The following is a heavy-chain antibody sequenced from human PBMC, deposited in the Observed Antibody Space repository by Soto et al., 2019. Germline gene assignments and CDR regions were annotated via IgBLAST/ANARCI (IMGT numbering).Heavy chain of an antibody. Sequence: SVKVSCKASGGTFSSYAISWVRQAPGQGLEWMGGIIPIFGTANYAQKFQGRVTITADESTSTAYMELSSLRSEDTAVYYCARGVVYCSSTSCPPGGDYYYGTDVWGQATTVTVSS. CDR2: IIPIFGTA. CDR3: ARGVVYCSSTSCPPGGDYYYGTDV. J-gene: IGHJ6*02. CDR1: GGTFSSYA. D-gene: IGHD2-2*01. V-gene: IGHV1-69*13.